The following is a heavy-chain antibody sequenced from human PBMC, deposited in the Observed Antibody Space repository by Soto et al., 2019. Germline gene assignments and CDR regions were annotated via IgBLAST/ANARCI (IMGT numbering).Heavy chain of an antibody. J-gene: IGHJ6*02. CDR1: GTIFSSYT. CDR3: ARGLGGRMDD. D-gene: IGHD3-16*01. CDR2: LIPILGET. V-gene: IGHV1-69*08. Sequence: QVQLVQSGAEVKKPGSSVRVSCNASGTIFSSYTISCVLQAPGQGLEWMGMLIPILGETNSAQKFQGRVTLTADKTTNPAYMELTSVRLEDTAVYFCARGLGGRMDDWGQGTTVTVSS.